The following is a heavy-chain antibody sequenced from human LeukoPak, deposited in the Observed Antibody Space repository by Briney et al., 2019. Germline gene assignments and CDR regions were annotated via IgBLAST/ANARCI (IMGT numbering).Heavy chain of an antibody. CDR1: GFTFSPYT. V-gene: IGHV3-48*01. CDR3: ARDSSVCEFDV. J-gene: IGHJ3*01. Sequence: GGSLRLSCAASGFTFSPYTMHWFRRPPGKGLEWVSYINTGSTTIYYADSVKGRFTISRDNAKNSVYLHLNSLRAEDTAVYYCARDSSVCEFDVWGQGTLVTVSS. CDR2: INTGSTTI. D-gene: IGHD6-6*01.